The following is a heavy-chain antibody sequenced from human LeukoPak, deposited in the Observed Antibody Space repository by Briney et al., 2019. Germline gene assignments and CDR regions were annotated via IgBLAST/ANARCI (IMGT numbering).Heavy chain of an antibody. J-gene: IGHJ6*02. Sequence: GGSLRLSCSASGFTFNSYPVHWVRQAPGKGLEYVSGISRNGGSTYYADSVKGRFTISRDNSKNTLYLQMNSLRVEDTAVYYCARDLDPYAMDVWGQGTTVTVSS. CDR3: ARDLDPYAMDV. V-gene: IGHV3-64*04. CDR2: ISRNGGST. CDR1: GFTFNSYP. D-gene: IGHD3-16*01.